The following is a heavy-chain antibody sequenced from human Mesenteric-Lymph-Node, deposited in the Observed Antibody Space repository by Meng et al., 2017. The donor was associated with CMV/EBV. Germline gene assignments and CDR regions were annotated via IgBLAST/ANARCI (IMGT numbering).Heavy chain of an antibody. CDR3: AKEVYSDYGISAYGMDV. D-gene: IGHD4-11*01. CDR1: GFRFSRYG. Sequence: GGSLRLSCAASGFRFSRYGMYWVRQAPGKGLEWVSFIRYDGSNKYYADSVKGRFTISRVNSKNTVDLQMNSLRTEDTAVYYCAKEVYSDYGISAYGMDVWGQGTTVTVSS. CDR2: IRYDGSNK. V-gene: IGHV3-30*02. J-gene: IGHJ6*02.